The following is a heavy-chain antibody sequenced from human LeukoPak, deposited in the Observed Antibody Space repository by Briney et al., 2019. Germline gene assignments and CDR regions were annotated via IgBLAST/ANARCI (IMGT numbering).Heavy chain of an antibody. V-gene: IGHV3-21*01. D-gene: IGHD3-22*01. Sequence: PGGSLRLSCAASGVTFSSYSMNWVRQAPGKGLGWVSSISSSSSYIYYADSVKRRFTISRDNAKNSLYLQMNSLRAEDTAVYYCARGGSSGYSDYWGQGTLVTVSS. CDR1: GVTFSSYS. CDR2: ISSSSSYI. J-gene: IGHJ4*02. CDR3: ARGGSSGYSDY.